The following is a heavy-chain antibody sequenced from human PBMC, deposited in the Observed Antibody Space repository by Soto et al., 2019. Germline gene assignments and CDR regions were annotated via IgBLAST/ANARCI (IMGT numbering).Heavy chain of an antibody. CDR2: TRNKANSYTT. D-gene: IGHD2-15*01. CDR3: ARGYCSGGSCYTGNDAFDI. CDR1: GFTFSDHY. J-gene: IGHJ3*02. V-gene: IGHV3-72*01. Sequence: EVQLVESGGGLVQPGGSLRLSCAASGFTFSDHYMDWVRQAPGKGLEWVGRTRNKANSYTTEYAASVKGRFTISRDDSKNSLYLQMNSLKTEDTAVYYCARGYCSGGSCYTGNDAFDIWGQGTMVTVS.